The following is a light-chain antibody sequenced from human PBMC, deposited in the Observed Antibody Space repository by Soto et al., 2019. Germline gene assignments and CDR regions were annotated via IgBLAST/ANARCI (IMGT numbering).Light chain of an antibody. J-gene: IGKJ4*01. CDR2: DAS. CDR1: QSVSSSY. V-gene: IGKV3D-20*02. Sequence: VMTQSPAALSVSPGERATLSCRSSQSVSSSYLAWYQQKPGQAPRLLIYDASNRATGIPARFSGSGSGTDFTLTISSLEPEDFAVYYCQQRSNWQGATFGGGTKVDI. CDR3: QQRSNWQGAT.